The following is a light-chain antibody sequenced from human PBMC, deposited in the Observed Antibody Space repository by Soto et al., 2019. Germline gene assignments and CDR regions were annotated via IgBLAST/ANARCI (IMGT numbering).Light chain of an antibody. J-gene: IGKJ3*01. Sequence: DIQMTQSPSSLSASVGDRVTITCQASHDITSFSNWYQHKPGRAPKLLIYDASILEAGVPTRFSGSGSGTHFTFTISSLQPEDVATYYCQHCDYLPIFGPGTTVDFK. CDR3: QHCDYLPI. CDR1: HDITSF. V-gene: IGKV1-33*01. CDR2: DAS.